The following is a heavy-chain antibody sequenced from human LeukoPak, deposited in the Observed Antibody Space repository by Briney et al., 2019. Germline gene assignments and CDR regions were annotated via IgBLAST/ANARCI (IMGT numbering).Heavy chain of an antibody. CDR1: GGSISSGDYY. Sequence: PSETLSLTCTVSGGSISSGDYYWSWIRQPPGKGLEWIGYIYYSGSTYYNPSLKSRVTISVDTSKNQFSLKLSSVTAADTAVYYCARAPDPDILTGYRDDAFDIWGQGTMVPVSS. D-gene: IGHD3-9*01. J-gene: IGHJ3*02. CDR2: IYYSGST. CDR3: ARAPDPDILTGYRDDAFDI. V-gene: IGHV4-30-4*01.